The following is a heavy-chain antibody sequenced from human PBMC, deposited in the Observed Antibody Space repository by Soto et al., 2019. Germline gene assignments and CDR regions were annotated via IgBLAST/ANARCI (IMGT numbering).Heavy chain of an antibody. CDR2: ISGSGDRI. Sequence: EVQLLESGGGLVQPGGSLRLSCAASGFTFTTYVMSWLRQAPGKGLEWVSGISGSGDRIYYSDSVKGRFTISRDNSKNTVYLQMNSLRAEDTAVYYCAKDGTYSRSWPYYFDYWGQGTLVTVSS. V-gene: IGHV3-23*01. J-gene: IGHJ4*02. CDR1: GFTFTTYV. CDR3: AKDGTYSRSWPYYFDY. D-gene: IGHD6-13*01.